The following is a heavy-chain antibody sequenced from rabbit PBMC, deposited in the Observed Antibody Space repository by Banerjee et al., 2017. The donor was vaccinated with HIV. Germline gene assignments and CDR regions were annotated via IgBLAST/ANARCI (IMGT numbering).Heavy chain of an antibody. D-gene: IGHD6-1*01. Sequence: QQQLEESGGGLVKPGGTLTLTCKASGIDFSSYSYMCWVRQAPGKGLEWIGCIYTGGSANTYYANWAKGRFTISKTSSTTVTLQVTSLTAADTATYFCARDEADYTYATDVDLWGPGTLVTVS. CDR1: GIDFSSYSY. CDR3: ARDEADYTYATDVDL. CDR2: IYTGGSANT. V-gene: IGHV1S45*01. J-gene: IGHJ4*01.